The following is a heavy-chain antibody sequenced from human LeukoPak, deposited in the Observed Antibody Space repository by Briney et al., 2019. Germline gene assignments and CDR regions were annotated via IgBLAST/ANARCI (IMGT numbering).Heavy chain of an antibody. J-gene: IGHJ3*02. D-gene: IGHD3-16*02. CDR3: ARRAPTILSSFAFDI. V-gene: IGHV4-30-2*01. CDR1: GGSISSGGYS. Sequence: PSQTLSLTCAVSGGSISSGGYSWSWIRQPPGKGLEWIGYIYHSGSTYYNPSLKSRVTISVDRSKNQFSLKLSSVTAADTAVYYCARRAPTILSSFAFDIWGQGTMVTVSS. CDR2: IYHSGST.